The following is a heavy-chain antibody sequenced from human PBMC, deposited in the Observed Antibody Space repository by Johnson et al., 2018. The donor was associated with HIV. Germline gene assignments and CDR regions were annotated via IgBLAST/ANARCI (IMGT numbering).Heavy chain of an antibody. Sequence: QVQLVESGGGVVQPGASLRLPCAASVFTFSSHALHWVRQAPGKGLQWVAVISYDGSNKYYADSVKGRFTISRDNSKNTLYLQMNSLRAEDTAVYYCARDNGAVAGPEGAFDIWGQGTMVTVSS. CDR1: VFTFSSHA. D-gene: IGHD6-19*01. J-gene: IGHJ3*02. CDR3: ARDNGAVAGPEGAFDI. V-gene: IGHV3-30-3*01. CDR2: ISYDGSNK.